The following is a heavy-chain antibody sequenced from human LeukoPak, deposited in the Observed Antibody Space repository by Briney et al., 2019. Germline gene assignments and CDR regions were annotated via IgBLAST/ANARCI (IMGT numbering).Heavy chain of an antibody. CDR3: ARYYYYMDV. CDR2: MNPNSGNT. CDR1: GYTFTSYD. Sequence: ASVTVSCKASGYTFTSYDINWVRQAAGQGLEGMGWMNPNSGNTDYAQKFEGRVTMNRNTSISTAYMELSSLRSEDTAVYYCARYYYYMDVWGKGTTVTVSS. J-gene: IGHJ6*03. V-gene: IGHV1-8*01.